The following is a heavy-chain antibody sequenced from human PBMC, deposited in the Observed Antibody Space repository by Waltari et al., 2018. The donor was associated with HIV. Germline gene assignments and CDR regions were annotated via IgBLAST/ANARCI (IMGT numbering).Heavy chain of an antibody. D-gene: IGHD7-27*01. CDR2: ISGGVENT. V-gene: IGHV3-23*01. J-gene: IGHJ4*02. CDR3: ARDVPPEQGTSLFDF. CDR1: GFTFRDYG. Sequence: DVHLLESQGGLMQQGGSLRLSCAASGFTFRDYGMAWVRQAPGKGLEWVSTISGGVENTHYPDSLMGRFTISRDNSKNTLYLQVSSLLAEDTAIYYCARDVPPEQGTSLFDFWGRGALVIVSS.